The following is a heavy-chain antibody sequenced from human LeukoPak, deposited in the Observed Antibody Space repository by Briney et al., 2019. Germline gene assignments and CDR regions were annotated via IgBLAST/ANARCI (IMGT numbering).Heavy chain of an antibody. V-gene: IGHV4-59*01. CDR2: IYYSGST. Sequence: SETLSLTCTVSGGSISSYYWSWIRQPPGKGLEWIGYIYYSGSTNYNPSLKSRVTISVDTSKNQFSLKLSSVTAADTAVYYCASEVRDGYNPYFDYWGQGTLVTVSS. CDR3: ASEVRDGYNPYFDY. CDR1: GGSISSYY. J-gene: IGHJ4*02. D-gene: IGHD5-24*01.